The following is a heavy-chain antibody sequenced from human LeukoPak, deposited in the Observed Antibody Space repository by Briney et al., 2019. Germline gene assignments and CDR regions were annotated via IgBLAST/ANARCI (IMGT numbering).Heavy chain of an antibody. V-gene: IGHV3-23*01. CDR1: GFTFSSYA. D-gene: IGHD3-16*02. CDR2: ISGSGGST. J-gene: IGHJ4*02. Sequence: PGGSLSLSCAASGFTFSSYAMSWVRQAPGKGLEWVSAISGSGGSTYYADSVKGRFTISRDNSKNTLYLQMNSLRAEDTAVYYCAKVGDYDYVWGSYRLYYFDYWGQGTLVTVSS. CDR3: AKVGDYDYVWGSYRLYYFDY.